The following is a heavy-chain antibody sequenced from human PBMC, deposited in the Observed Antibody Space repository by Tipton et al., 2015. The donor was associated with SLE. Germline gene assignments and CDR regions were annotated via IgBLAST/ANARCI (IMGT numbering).Heavy chain of an antibody. J-gene: IGHJ4*02. CDR3: ARQVASFDY. CDR2: INHSGST. D-gene: IGHD5-12*01. V-gene: IGHV4-34*01. Sequence: LRLSCAVYGGSFSGYYWSWIRQPPGKGLEWIGEINHSGSTNYNPSLKSRVTTSVDTSKNQFSLKLSSVTAADTAVYYCARQVASFDYWGQGTLVTVSS. CDR1: GGSFSGYY.